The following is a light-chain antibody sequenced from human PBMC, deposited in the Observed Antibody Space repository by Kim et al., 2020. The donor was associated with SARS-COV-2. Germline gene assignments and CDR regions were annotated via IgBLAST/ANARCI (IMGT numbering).Light chain of an antibody. CDR3: QTWDSSTGVL. J-gene: IGLJ2*01. CDR1: KLGNKY. Sequence: SYELTQPPSVSVSPGQTASITCSGDKLGNKYVSWYQQKPGQSPVLVIYQVKKRPSGIPERFSGSNSGNTATLTISGTQAMDEADYYCQTWDSSTGVLFGGGTKLAVL. CDR2: QVK. V-gene: IGLV3-1*01.